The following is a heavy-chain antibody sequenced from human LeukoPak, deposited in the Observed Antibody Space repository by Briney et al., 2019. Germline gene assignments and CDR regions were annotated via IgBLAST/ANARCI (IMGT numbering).Heavy chain of an antibody. J-gene: IGHJ4*02. CDR1: GFTFSSYW. D-gene: IGHD3-3*01. CDR2: IKQDGSEK. CDR3: ARGRLFDFWSGYLLFDY. Sequence: GGSLRLSCAASGFTFSSYWMSWVRQAPGKGLEWVANIKQDGSEKYYVDSVKGRFTISRDNAKNSLYLQMNSLRAEDTAVYYCARGRLFDFWSGYLLFDYWGQGTLVTVSS. V-gene: IGHV3-7*01.